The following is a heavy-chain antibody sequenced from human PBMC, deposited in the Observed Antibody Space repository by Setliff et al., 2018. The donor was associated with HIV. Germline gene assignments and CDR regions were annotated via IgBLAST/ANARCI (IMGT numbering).Heavy chain of an antibody. CDR3: ARPTTGVGGGASFDI. V-gene: IGHV4-39*02. J-gene: IGHJ3*02. CDR2: ILYGGNT. CDR1: GGSVSSRGYY. Sequence: PSETLSLTCTVSGGSVSSRGYYWGWIRQPPGKGPEWIANILYGGNTYYNPSLKSRVTISVDTSTNHFSLKLNSVTAADTAVYFCARPTTGVGGGASFDIWGQGTMVTVSS. D-gene: IGHD2-8*01.